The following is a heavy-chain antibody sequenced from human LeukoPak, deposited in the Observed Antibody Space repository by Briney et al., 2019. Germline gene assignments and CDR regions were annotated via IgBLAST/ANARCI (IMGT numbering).Heavy chain of an antibody. CDR2: IYPGDSDT. CDR1: GYSFTNYW. CDR3: ARRFLYSDYVFDY. D-gene: IGHD5-12*01. Sequence: GESLKISCKGSGYSFTNYWIGWVRQMPGKGLEWMGIIYPGDSDTRYSPSFQGQVTISADKSISTAYPQWSSLKASDTAMYFCARRFLYSDYVFDYWGQGTLVTVSS. J-gene: IGHJ4*02. V-gene: IGHV5-51*01.